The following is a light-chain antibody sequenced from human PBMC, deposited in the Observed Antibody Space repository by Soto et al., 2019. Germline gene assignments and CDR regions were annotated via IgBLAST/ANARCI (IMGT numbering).Light chain of an antibody. CDR3: QQRNSYPYT. V-gene: IGKV1-9*01. CDR2: AAS. J-gene: IGKJ2*01. Sequence: DIQLTQSPSFLSASVGDRVTITCRASQGISSYLAWYQQKPGKAPKLLIYAASTLQSGVPSRFSGSVSGTEFTLTISSLQPEDFATYYYQQRNSYPYTFGQGTKLEIK. CDR1: QGISSY.